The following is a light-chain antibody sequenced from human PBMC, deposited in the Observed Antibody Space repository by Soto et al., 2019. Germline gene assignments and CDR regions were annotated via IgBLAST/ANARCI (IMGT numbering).Light chain of an antibody. J-gene: IGKJ1*01. CDR3: RQYNSYSLT. CDR2: DAS. CDR1: QSISSW. V-gene: IGKV1-5*01. Sequence: DIQMTQSPSTLSASVGDRVTITCRASQSISSWLAWYQQKPGKAPKLLIYDASSLESGVPSRFSGSGSGTEFTLTISSLQPDDFATYYCRQYNSYSLTFGQGTKVDIK.